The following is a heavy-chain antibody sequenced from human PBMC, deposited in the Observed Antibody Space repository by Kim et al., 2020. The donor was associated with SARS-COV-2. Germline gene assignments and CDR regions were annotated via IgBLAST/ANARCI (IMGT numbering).Heavy chain of an antibody. CDR1: GFTFSSYA. Sequence: GGSLRLSCAASGFTFSSYAMHWVRQAPGKGLEWVAVISYDGSDKYYVDSVKGRFTISRDNSKNTLYLQMSSLRAEDTAVYYCARDFVVVVAATRHSYNGMDVWGQGTTVTVSS. J-gene: IGHJ6*02. CDR2: ISYDGSDK. D-gene: IGHD2-15*01. V-gene: IGHV3-30*04. CDR3: ARDFVVVVAATRHSYNGMDV.